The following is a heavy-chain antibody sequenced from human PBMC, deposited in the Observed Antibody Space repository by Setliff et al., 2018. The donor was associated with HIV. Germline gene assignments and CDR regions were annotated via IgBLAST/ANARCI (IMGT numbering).Heavy chain of an antibody. J-gene: IGHJ3*02. D-gene: IGHD5-18*01. V-gene: IGHV4-30-4*08. CDR1: GGSISSGDYY. CDR2: IYYSGST. Sequence: SETLSLTCTVSGGSISSGDYYWSWIRQPPGKGLEWIGYIYYSGSTYYNPSLKSRVTISVDTSKNQFSLKLSSVTAADTAVYYCARESSLGRLPEDAFGIWGQGTMVTVS. CDR3: ARESSLGRLPEDAFGI.